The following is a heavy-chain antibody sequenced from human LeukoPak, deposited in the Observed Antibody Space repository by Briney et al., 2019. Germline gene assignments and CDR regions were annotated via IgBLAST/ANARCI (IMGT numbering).Heavy chain of an antibody. CDR2: ISGGGGNT. CDR3: GKNRYSGSLSPFDI. D-gene: IGHD1-26*01. Sequence: GGSLRLSCAASKFAFSSYAMSWVRQAPGKGLEWVSGISGGGGNTYYADSVKDRFTISRDNSKNTLYLQMNSLRAEDTAVYYCGKNRYSGSLSPFDIWGQGTMVTVSS. CDR1: KFAFSSYA. V-gene: IGHV3-23*01. J-gene: IGHJ3*02.